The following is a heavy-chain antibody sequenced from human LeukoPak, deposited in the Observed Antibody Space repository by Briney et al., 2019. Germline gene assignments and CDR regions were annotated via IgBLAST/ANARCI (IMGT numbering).Heavy chain of an antibody. CDR1: GFTVSSNY. Sequence: GGSLRLSCAASGFTVSSNYMSWVRQAPGKGLEWVSVIYSGGSTYYADSVKGRFTISRDNSKNTLYLQMNSLRAGDTAVYYCARAGPVVVPAAIGYYYMDVWGKGTTVTVSS. J-gene: IGHJ6*03. CDR3: ARAGPVVVPAAIGYYYMDV. D-gene: IGHD2-2*02. V-gene: IGHV3-53*01. CDR2: IYSGGST.